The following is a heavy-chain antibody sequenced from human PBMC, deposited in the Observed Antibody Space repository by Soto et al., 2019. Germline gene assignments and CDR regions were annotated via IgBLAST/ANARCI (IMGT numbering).Heavy chain of an antibody. CDR1: GGTFSSYS. D-gene: IGHD3-22*01. Sequence: SVKVSCKASGGTFSSYSISWVRQAPGQGLEWMGGIIPIFGTANYAQKFQGRVTITADESTSTAYMELSSLRSEDTAVYYCAIEYSSSPTYYPIGYWGQGTLVTVAS. CDR2: IIPIFGTA. J-gene: IGHJ4*02. V-gene: IGHV1-69*13. CDR3: AIEYSSSPTYYPIGY.